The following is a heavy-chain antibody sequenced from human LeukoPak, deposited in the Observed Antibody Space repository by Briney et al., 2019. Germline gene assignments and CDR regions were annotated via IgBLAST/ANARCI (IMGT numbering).Heavy chain of an antibody. CDR1: GYTFTSYD. D-gene: IGHD3-22*01. J-gene: IGHJ4*02. Sequence: ASVKVSCKASGYTFTSYDINWVRQATGQGLEWMGWMNPNSGNTGYAQKFQGRVTMTRNTSISTAYMELSGLRSEDTAVYYCARGFSSGYYFFYWGQGTLVTVSS. V-gene: IGHV1-8*01. CDR3: ARGFSSGYYFFY. CDR2: MNPNSGNT.